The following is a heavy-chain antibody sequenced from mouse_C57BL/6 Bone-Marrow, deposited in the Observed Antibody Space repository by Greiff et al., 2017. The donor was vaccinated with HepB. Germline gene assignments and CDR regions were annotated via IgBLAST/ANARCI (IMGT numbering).Heavy chain of an antibody. CDR3: TGTLFDY. V-gene: IGHV6-3*01. J-gene: IGHJ2*01. Sequence: EVKVEESGGGLVQPGGSMKLSCVASGFTFSNYWMNWVRQSPEKGLEWVAQIRLKSDNYATHYAESVKGRFTISRDDSKSSVYLQMNNLRAADTGIYYCTGTLFDYWGQGTTLTVSS. CDR2: IRLKSDNYAT. CDR1: GFTFSNYW.